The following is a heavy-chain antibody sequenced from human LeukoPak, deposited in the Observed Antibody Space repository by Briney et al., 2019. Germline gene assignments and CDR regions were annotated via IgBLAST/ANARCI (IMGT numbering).Heavy chain of an antibody. D-gene: IGHD3-9*01. J-gene: IGHJ4*02. Sequence: GGSLRLSCAASGFNVNNNYMNWVRQAPGKGLEWVSVIYSGGSTYYADSVKGRFTISRDISKNTLYLQMNSLRVEDTAVYYCARAVTYYDILTGYFVGYFDYWGQGTLVTVSS. CDR2: IYSGGST. CDR3: ARAVTYYDILTGYFVGYFDY. V-gene: IGHV3-53*01. CDR1: GFNVNNNY.